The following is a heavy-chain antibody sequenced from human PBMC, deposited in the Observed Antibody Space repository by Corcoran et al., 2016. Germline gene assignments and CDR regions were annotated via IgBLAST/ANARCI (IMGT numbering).Heavy chain of an antibody. CDR2: INHRGST. D-gene: IGHD3-22*01. CDR1: HGSFSDYF. CDR3: TSHSGFFDY. V-gene: IGHV4-34*01. Sequence: QVQLQQWGAGLLKPSETLSLTCAVSHGSFSDYFWSWIRQPPGKGLEWIGEINHRGSTSSNPSLKSRVTISVDTSQNPFSLNLTSVPAADTAVYYCTSHSGFFDYLGQGTLFTVSS. J-gene: IGHJ4*01.